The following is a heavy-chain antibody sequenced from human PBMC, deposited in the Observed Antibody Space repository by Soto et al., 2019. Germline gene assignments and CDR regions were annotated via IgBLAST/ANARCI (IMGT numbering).Heavy chain of an antibody. D-gene: IGHD3-22*01. V-gene: IGHV3-30*04. CDR1: GFTFSSYA. CDR3: ARTGIVEMATKYYFDY. Sequence: SCAASGFTFSSYAMHWVRQAPGKGLEWVAVISYDGSNKYYADSVKGRFTISRDNSKNTLYLQMNSLRAEDTAVYYCARTGIVEMATKYYFDYWGQGTLVTVSS. J-gene: IGHJ4*02. CDR2: ISYDGSNK.